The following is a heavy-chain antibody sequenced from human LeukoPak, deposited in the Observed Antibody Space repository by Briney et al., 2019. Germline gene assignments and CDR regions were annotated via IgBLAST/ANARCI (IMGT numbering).Heavy chain of an antibody. J-gene: IGHJ4*02. CDR3: ARAYSIRPVRGYSYGDLGY. Sequence: SETLSLTCTVSGGSINTPNYYWGWIRQTPGKGLEWIGNIFYSGGTYYSPSLTSRVTISLDTSKNQFSLKLSSVTAADTAVYYCARAYSIRPVRGYSYGDLGYWGQGTLVTVSS. V-gene: IGHV4-39*07. CDR2: IFYSGGT. CDR1: GGSINTPNYY. D-gene: IGHD5-18*01.